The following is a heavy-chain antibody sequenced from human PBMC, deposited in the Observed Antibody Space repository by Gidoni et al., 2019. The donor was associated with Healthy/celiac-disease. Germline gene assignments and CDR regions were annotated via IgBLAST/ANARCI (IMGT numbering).Heavy chain of an antibody. CDR3: ARSQYSSSTGDY. Sequence: EVQLVESGGGLVKPGGSLRLSCAASGFTFSSYSMNCGRQAQGKGLEWVSAISSSSSYSYYAASVRGRFTISRDNAKNSLYLQMNSLRAEDTAVYYCARSQYSSSTGDYWGQGTLVTVSS. CDR2: ISSSSSYS. V-gene: IGHV3-21*01. D-gene: IGHD6-6*01. CDR1: GFTFSSYS. J-gene: IGHJ4*02.